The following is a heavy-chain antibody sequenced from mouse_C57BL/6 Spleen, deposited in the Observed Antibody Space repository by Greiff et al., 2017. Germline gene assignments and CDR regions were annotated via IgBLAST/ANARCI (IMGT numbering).Heavy chain of an antibody. J-gene: IGHJ2*01. CDR1: GFTFSSYA. CDR2: ISDGGSYT. CDR3: ARERDYGSSPYFDY. V-gene: IGHV5-4*01. Sequence: EVKLVESGGGLVKPGGSLKLSCAASGFTFSSYAMSWVRQTPEKRLEWVATISDGGSYTYYPDNVKGRFTISRDNAKNNLYLQMSHLKSEDTAMYYCARERDYGSSPYFDYWGQGTTLTVSS. D-gene: IGHD1-1*01.